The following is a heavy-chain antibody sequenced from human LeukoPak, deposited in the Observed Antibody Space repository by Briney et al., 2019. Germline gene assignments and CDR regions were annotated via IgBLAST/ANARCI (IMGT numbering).Heavy chain of an antibody. Sequence: GGSLRLSCAASGFTFSSYTMNWVRQAPGKGLEWVSSISSSSSYIYYADSVKGRFTISRDNAKNSLYLQMNSLRAEDTAVYYCARDQGAVAGRNYWGQGTLVTVSS. D-gene: IGHD6-19*01. CDR1: GFTFSSYT. CDR3: ARDQGAVAGRNY. CDR2: ISSSSSYI. J-gene: IGHJ4*02. V-gene: IGHV3-21*01.